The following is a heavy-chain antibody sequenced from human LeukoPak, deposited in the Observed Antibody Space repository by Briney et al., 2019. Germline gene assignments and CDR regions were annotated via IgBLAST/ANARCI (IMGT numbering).Heavy chain of an antibody. CDR3: ARAGSPFYDSSGYYHY. CDR2: ISAYNGNT. CDR1: GYTFTSYG. J-gene: IGHJ4*02. Sequence: GASVKVSCKASGYTFTSYGISWVRQAPGQGLEWMGWISAYNGNTNYAQKLQGRVTMTTDTSTSTAYMELRSLRSDDTAVYYCARAGSPFYDSSGYYHYWGQGTLVTVSS. D-gene: IGHD3-22*01. V-gene: IGHV1-18*01.